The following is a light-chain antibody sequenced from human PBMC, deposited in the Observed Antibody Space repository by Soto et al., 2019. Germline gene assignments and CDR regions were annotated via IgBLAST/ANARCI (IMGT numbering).Light chain of an antibody. CDR3: QQSHITTLFT. CDR2: AAS. V-gene: IGKV1-39*01. Sequence: DIQMTQSPSSLSASIGDRVTITCRASQNINSHLNWYQQKPGKAPKVLIYAASRLQSGVPSRFSGSRSGTEFTLTISSLEPEDFATYYCQQSHITTLFTFGKGTKLEIK. CDR1: QNINSH. J-gene: IGKJ2*01.